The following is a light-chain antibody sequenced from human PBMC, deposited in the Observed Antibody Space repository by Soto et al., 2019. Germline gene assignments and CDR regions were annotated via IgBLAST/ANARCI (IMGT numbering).Light chain of an antibody. V-gene: IGLV2-23*01. CDR1: SSDVGSYNL. CDR3: CSYVGNSAWV. Sequence: VLAQPASVSGSPGQSITISCTGTSSDVGSYNLVSWYQQHPGKAPKLLIYDGSKRPSGVSNRFSESKSGNTASLTISGLQAEDEADYYCCSYVGNSAWVFGSGTKVTVL. J-gene: IGLJ1*01. CDR2: DGS.